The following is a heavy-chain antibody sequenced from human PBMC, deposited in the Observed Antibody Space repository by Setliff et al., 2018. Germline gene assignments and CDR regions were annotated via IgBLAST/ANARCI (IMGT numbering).Heavy chain of an antibody. CDR2: IKQDGSEK. J-gene: IGHJ6*02. V-gene: IGHV3-7*01. Sequence: GGSLRLSCAASGFTFRSYWMSWVRQAPGKGLEWVANIKQDGSEKYYVDSVKGRFTISRDNAKNSLYLQMNSLRAEDTAVYYCARDSSSAEDYNFWSGYYHYYYYYGMDVWGQGTTVTVSS. CDR3: ARDSSSAEDYNFWSGYYHYYYYYGMDV. CDR1: GFTFRSYW. D-gene: IGHD3-3*01.